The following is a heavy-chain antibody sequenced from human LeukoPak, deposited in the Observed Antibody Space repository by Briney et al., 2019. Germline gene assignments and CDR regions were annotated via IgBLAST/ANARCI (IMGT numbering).Heavy chain of an antibody. CDR2: FSGSGAKT. CDR1: GFTFRTFA. CDR3: AKEYSGSFSPFPSYFDY. V-gene: IGHV3-23*01. Sequence: GGPLSSPCAAPGFTFRTFAMNWVPQAPGKGLEWAPPFSGSGAKTYYADFVKGRFTISRDNSKNTLYLQMNSLRAEDTAVYYCAKEYSGSFSPFPSYFDYWGQGTLVTVSS. D-gene: IGHD1-26*01. J-gene: IGHJ4*02.